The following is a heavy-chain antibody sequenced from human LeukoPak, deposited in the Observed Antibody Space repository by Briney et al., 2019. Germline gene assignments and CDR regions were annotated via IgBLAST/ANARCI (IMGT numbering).Heavy chain of an antibody. CDR2: FSPENGEA. CDR1: GYTLSEVS. V-gene: IGHV1-24*01. Sequence: GASVKVSFKVSGYTLSEVSMHWERQPPGKGLEWMGGFSPENGEAVYAQKFQGRVTMTEDTSTDTATMDLSSLRSEDTAVYFCATYLSSSSSLFDYWGQGTLITVSS. CDR3: ATYLSSSSSLFDY. D-gene: IGHD6-6*01. J-gene: IGHJ4*02.